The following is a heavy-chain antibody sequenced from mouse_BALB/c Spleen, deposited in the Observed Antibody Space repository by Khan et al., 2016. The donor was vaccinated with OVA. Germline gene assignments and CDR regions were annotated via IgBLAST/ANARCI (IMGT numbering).Heavy chain of an antibody. Sequence: DVKLQESGPGLVKPSQSLSLTCTVTGYSITSGYGWNWIRQFPGNKLEWMGYISYSGSTNYNPSLKSRISITRDTSKNQFFLQFNSVPTEDTATYYWARTARIKYWGQGTTLTVSS. CDR2: ISYSGST. CDR3: ARTARIKY. V-gene: IGHV3-2*02. D-gene: IGHD1-2*01. CDR1: GYSITSGYG. J-gene: IGHJ2*01.